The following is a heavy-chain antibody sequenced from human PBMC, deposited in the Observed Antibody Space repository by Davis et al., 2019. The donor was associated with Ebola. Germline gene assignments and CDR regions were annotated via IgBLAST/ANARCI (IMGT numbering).Heavy chain of an antibody. CDR1: GGSIISSSSY. J-gene: IGHJ6*04. CDR3: ARHVLLWFGELLYYYYGMDV. Sequence: SETLSLTCTVSGGSIISSSSYWGWIRQPPRKGLEWIGSIYYSGITYYNPSLKSRVTISVDTSKNQFSLKLRSVTAADTAVYYCARHVLLWFGELLYYYYGMDVWGKGTTVTVSS. V-gene: IGHV4-39*01. D-gene: IGHD3-10*01. CDR2: IYYSGIT.